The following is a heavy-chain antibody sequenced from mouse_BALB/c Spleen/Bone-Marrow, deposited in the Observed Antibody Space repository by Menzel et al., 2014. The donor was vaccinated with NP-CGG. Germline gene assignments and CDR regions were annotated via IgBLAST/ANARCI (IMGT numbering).Heavy chain of an antibody. CDR2: IAPGSGST. D-gene: IGHD2-1*01. CDR3: ARGIYYGNYVYAMDY. CDR1: GYTFTNYW. V-gene: IGHV1S41*01. J-gene: IGHJ4*01. Sequence: DLVKPGASVKLSCKASGYTFTNYWINWIKQRAGQGLEWIGRIAPGSGSTYYNEMFKGKATLTVDTSSSTAYIQLSSLSSEDSAVYFCARGIYYGNYVYAMDYWGQGTSVTVPS.